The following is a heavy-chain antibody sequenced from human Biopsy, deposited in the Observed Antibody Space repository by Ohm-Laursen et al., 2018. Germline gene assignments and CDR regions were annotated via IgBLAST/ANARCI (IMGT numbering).Heavy chain of an antibody. D-gene: IGHD3/OR15-3a*01. CDR2: LYYNGST. CDR1: GGSVSGYY. V-gene: IGHV4-59*08. Sequence: SETLSLTCTVSGGSVSGYYWSWIRQPPGKGLEWIGYLYYNGSTNYTPSLKSRVTISVDTSKNQFSLKLNSVTAADTAVYSCARHSPAPNWTFDYWGQGTQVTVSS. CDR3: ARHSPAPNWTFDY. J-gene: IGHJ4*02.